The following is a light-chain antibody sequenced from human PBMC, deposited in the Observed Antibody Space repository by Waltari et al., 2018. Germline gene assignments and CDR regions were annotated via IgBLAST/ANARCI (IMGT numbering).Light chain of an antibody. V-gene: IGKV3-20*01. Sequence: EIVLTQSPGTLSLSPGEIATLSCRASLSVSNYLAWYQQKPGQAPRLLIYDASTRATGIPDRFSGSGGGTDFSLTISRLEPEDFAVYYCQKYGTLPATFGQGTKVQMK. CDR2: DAS. J-gene: IGKJ1*01. CDR3: QKYGTLPAT. CDR1: LSVSNY.